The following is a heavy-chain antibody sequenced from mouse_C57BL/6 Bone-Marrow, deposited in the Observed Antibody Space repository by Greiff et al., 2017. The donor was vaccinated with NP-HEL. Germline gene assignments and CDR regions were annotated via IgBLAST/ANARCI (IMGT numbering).Heavy chain of an antibody. J-gene: IGHJ2*01. Sequence: EVKLMESGPELVKPGDSVKISCKASGYSFTGYFMNWVMQSHGKSLEWIGRINPYNGDTFYNQKFKGKATLTVDKSSSTAHMELRSLTSEDSAVYYCARDYDSRDFDYWGQGTTLTVSS. CDR3: ARDYDSRDFDY. CDR1: GYSFTGYF. CDR2: INPYNGDT. D-gene: IGHD1-1*01. V-gene: IGHV1-20*01.